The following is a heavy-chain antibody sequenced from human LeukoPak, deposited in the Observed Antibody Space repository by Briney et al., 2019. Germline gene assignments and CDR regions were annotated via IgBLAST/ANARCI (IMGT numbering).Heavy chain of an antibody. J-gene: IGHJ4*02. CDR2: IKDDGSDK. CDR3: ARDQSSRPLGY. V-gene: IGHV3-7*01. D-gene: IGHD3-16*01. CDR1: GFSISNSW. Sequence: GGSLRLSCAASGFSISNSWRSWVREAPGKGLEWVANIKDDGSDKYYVDSVKGRFTISRDNAKNSLYLQMNSLRVEDTAVYYCARDQSSRPLGYWGQGTLVTVFS.